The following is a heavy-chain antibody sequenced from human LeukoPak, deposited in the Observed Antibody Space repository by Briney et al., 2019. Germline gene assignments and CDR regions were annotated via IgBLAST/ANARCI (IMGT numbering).Heavy chain of an antibody. Sequence: PGGSLRLSCAASGFMFDDYIMHWVRHAPGKGLEWVSLINWDGGSTYYAGSVKGRFTISRDNSKNSLYLQMNSLRTEDTALYYCAKGDVDSPMNFYHWGQGTLVTVSS. CDR3: AKGDVDSPMNFYH. CDR2: INWDGGST. CDR1: GFMFDDYI. V-gene: IGHV3-43*01. D-gene: IGHD5-18*01. J-gene: IGHJ4*02.